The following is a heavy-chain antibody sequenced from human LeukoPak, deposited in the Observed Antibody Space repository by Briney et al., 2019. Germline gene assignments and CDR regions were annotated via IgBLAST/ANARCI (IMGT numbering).Heavy chain of an antibody. D-gene: IGHD3-22*01. CDR3: ARDGEEIVVANYGMDV. V-gene: IGHV1-69*05. CDR1: GGTFSSYA. Sequence: SVKVSCKASGGTFSSYAISWVRQAPGQGLEWMGGITPIFGTANYAQKFQGRVTITTDESTSTAYMELSSLRSEDTAVYYCARDGEEIVVANYGMDVWGQGTTVTVSS. J-gene: IGHJ6*02. CDR2: ITPIFGTA.